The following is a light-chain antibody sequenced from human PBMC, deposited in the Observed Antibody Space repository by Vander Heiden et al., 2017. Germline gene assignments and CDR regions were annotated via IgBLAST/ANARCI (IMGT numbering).Light chain of an antibody. CDR3: QQRSSWPRT. CDR1: QGVSSY. J-gene: IGKJ1*01. CDR2: GAS. V-gene: IGKV3-11*01. Sequence: EIVLTQSAATLSLSVGGSATLSCRATQGVSSYLAWYQHRPGQAPRLLIYGASKRATGIPARFSGSGSGTDFTLTISSLEPEYFAVYYCQQRSSWPRTFGQGTKVEI.